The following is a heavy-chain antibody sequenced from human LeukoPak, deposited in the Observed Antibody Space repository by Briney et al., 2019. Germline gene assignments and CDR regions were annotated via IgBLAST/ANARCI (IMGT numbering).Heavy chain of an antibody. V-gene: IGHV3-21*01. CDR2: ISSSSSYI. J-gene: IGHJ4*02. D-gene: IGHD3-22*01. Sequence: PGGSLRLSCAASGFTFSSYSVNWVRQAPGKGLEGVSSISSSSSYIYYADSVKGRFTISRDNAKNSLYLQMNSLRAEDTAVYYCARGRYYDSSGNNFDYWGQGTLVTVSS. CDR3: ARGRYYDSSGNNFDY. CDR1: GFTFSSYS.